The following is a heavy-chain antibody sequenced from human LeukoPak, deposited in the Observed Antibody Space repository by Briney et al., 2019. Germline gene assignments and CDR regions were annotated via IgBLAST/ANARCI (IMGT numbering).Heavy chain of an antibody. V-gene: IGHV4-59*01. D-gene: IGHD6-19*01. CDR1: GGSISSYY. CDR3: ARGGGLQQWLVHNNWFDP. CDR2: IYYSGST. J-gene: IGHJ5*02. Sequence: PSETLSLTCTVSGGSISSYYWSWIRQPPGKGLEWIGYIYYSGSTNYNPSLKSRVTISVDTSKNQFSLKLSSVTAADTAVYYCARGGGLQQWLVHNNWFDPWGQGTLVTASS.